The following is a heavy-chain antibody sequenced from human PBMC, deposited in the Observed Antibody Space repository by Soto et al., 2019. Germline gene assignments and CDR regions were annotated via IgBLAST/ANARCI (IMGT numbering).Heavy chain of an antibody. V-gene: IGHV1-46*03. Sequence: GASVKVSCKASGYTFTSYYMHWVRQAPGQGLEWMGIINPSGGYTTYAQRFLGRVTMTSDTSTSTVHMELGGLTSEDTAVYYCARGGGIVVVTAPYAHWGQGTLVPVSS. D-gene: IGHD2-21*02. CDR1: GYTFTSYY. CDR2: INPSGGYT. CDR3: ARGGGIVVVTAPYAH. J-gene: IGHJ4*02.